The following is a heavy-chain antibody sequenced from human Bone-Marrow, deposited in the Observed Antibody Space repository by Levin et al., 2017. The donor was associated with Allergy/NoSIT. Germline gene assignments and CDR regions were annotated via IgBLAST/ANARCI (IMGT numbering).Heavy chain of an antibody. Sequence: GGSLRLSCEASGFTFTNAWMNWVRQAPGKGLEWVGRIKSNRDGGTTDYSAPVKDRFIISRDDSKNALFLQMNSLKIEDTAVYYCTTDPVDFWSPSYSARGNYWGQGTLVTVSS. CDR2: IKSNRDGGTT. D-gene: IGHD3-3*01. J-gene: IGHJ4*02. CDR3: TTDPVDFWSPSYSARGNY. CDR1: GFTFTNAW. V-gene: IGHV3-15*07.